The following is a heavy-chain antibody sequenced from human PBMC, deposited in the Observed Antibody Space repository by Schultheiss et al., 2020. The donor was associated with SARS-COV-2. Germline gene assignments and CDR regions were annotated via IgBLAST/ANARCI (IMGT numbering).Heavy chain of an antibody. CDR2: IHYSGIT. D-gene: IGHD5-12*01. J-gene: IGHJ4*02. CDR3: ARRVATGPAPFDS. CDR1: GGSFSGYY. V-gene: IGHV4-34*01. Sequence: SETLSLTCAVYGGSFSGYYWSWIRQPPGKGLEWIGTIHYSGITYYSPSLTSRAAIAVDTSRNQFSLKLSSVTVADTAVYYCARRVATGPAPFDSWGQGTLVTVSS.